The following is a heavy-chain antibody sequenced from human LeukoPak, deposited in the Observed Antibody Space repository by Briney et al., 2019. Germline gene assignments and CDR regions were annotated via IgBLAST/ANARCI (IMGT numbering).Heavy chain of an antibody. D-gene: IGHD3-3*01. CDR2: IIPILGIA. Sequence: SVKVSCKASGGTFSSYTISWVRQAPGQGLEWMGRIIPILGIANYAQKFQGRVTITADKSTSTAYMELSGLRSEDTAVYYCARDLGFYDFWSGPLNAFDIWGQGTMVTVSS. V-gene: IGHV1-69*04. J-gene: IGHJ3*02. CDR3: ARDLGFYDFWSGPLNAFDI. CDR1: GGTFSSYT.